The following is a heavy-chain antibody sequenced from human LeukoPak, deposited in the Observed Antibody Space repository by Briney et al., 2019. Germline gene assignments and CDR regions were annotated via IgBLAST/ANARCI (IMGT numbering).Heavy chain of an antibody. CDR2: INWNGGST. CDR1: GFAFDDYG. V-gene: IGHV3-20*04. Sequence: PGGSLRLSCAASGFAFDDYGMSWVRQAPGKGLEWVSGINWNGGSTGYADSVKGRFTISGDKVKNSLYLQMNSLRAEDTALYYCARDGMWHYGSGLDPWGQGTLVTVSS. CDR3: ARDGMWHYGSGLDP. D-gene: IGHD3-10*01. J-gene: IGHJ5*02.